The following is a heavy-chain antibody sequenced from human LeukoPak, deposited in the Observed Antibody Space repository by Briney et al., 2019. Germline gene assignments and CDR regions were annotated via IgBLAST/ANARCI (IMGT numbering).Heavy chain of an antibody. CDR3: AREDSSGWYTAY. Sequence: PGRSLRLSCAASGFTFSDCHIHWVRQAPGKGLDWVALIWYDEDAKFYADSVKGRFTISRDDSKNTLFLQMNNLRVEDTAVYYCAREDSSGWYTAYWGQGTLVTVSS. CDR1: GFTFSDCH. V-gene: IGHV3-33*01. CDR2: IWYDEDAK. J-gene: IGHJ4*02. D-gene: IGHD6-19*01.